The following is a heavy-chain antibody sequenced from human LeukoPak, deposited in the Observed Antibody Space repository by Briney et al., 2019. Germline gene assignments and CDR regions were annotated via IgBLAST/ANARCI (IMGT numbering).Heavy chain of an antibody. V-gene: IGHV3-64D*09. Sequence: PGGSLRLSCSASGFTFSSYAMHWVRQAPRKGLEYVSVVSSNGDSTYYADSMKGRVTISRDNSKNTLYLQMSSLRAEDTAVYYCVKGMTGDYWYFDLWGRGTLVTVSS. D-gene: IGHD3-9*01. CDR1: GFTFSSYA. J-gene: IGHJ2*01. CDR3: VKGMTGDYWYFDL. CDR2: VSSNGDST.